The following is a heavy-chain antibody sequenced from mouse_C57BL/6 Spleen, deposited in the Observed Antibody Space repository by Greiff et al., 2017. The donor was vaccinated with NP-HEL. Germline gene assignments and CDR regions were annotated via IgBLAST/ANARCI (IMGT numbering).Heavy chain of an antibody. D-gene: IGHD2-4*01. V-gene: IGHV1-22*01. J-gene: IGHJ3*01. CDR3: ARALYYDYDEFAY. Sequence: VQLQQSGPELVKPGASVKMSCKASGYTFTDYNMHWVKQSHGKSLEWIGYINPNNGGTSYNQKFKGKATLTVNKSSSTAYMELRSLTSEDSAVYYCARALYYDYDEFAYWGQGTLVTVSA. CDR1: GYTFTDYN. CDR2: INPNNGGT.